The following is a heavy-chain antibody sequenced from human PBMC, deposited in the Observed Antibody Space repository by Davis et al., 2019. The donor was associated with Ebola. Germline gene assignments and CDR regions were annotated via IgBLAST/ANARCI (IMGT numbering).Heavy chain of an antibody. CDR2: IKQDGSEK. Sequence: GGSLRLSCAASGFTFNNYGMHWVRQAPGKGLEWVANIKQDGSEKYYVDSVKGRFTISRDNAKNSLYLQMNSLRAEDTAVYYCARLTGDLIWYFDLWGRGTLVTVSS. CDR3: ARLTGDLIWYFDL. V-gene: IGHV3-7*03. J-gene: IGHJ2*01. CDR1: GFTFNNYG. D-gene: IGHD7-27*01.